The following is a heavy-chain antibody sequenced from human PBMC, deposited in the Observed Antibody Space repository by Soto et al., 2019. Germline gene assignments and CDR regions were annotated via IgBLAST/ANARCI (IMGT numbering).Heavy chain of an antibody. Sequence: ASVKVSCKASGYTFTGYYIHWVRQAPGQGLEWMGGTNPNSGASNYAQKFQGRVTMTRDTSISTGYMELSRLRSDDTAVYYCARYCSSTSCQFDPWGQGTLVTVSS. CDR2: TNPNSGAS. CDR1: GYTFTGYY. D-gene: IGHD2-2*01. CDR3: ARYCSSTSCQFDP. J-gene: IGHJ5*02. V-gene: IGHV1-2*02.